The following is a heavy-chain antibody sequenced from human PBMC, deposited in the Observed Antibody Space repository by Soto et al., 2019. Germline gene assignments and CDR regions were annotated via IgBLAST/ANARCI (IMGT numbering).Heavy chain of an antibody. CDR2: IDPTDSYT. V-gene: IGHV5-10-1*01. J-gene: IGHJ4*02. Sequence: LGESLKISCRASGYSFTTYWISWVRQMPGKGLECMGRIDPTDSYTDYGPSFEGHVTMSVDRSISTAYLQWSSLKASDTAMYYCASPLRYDFWSGYVFDYWGQGTLVTVSS. CDR1: GYSFTTYW. D-gene: IGHD3-3*01. CDR3: ASPLRYDFWSGYVFDY.